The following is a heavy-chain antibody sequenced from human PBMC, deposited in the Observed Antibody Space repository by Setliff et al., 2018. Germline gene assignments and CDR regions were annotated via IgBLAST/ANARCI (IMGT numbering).Heavy chain of an antibody. CDR1: GGTFSSYT. CDR2: IIPILGIA. D-gene: IGHD3-10*01. J-gene: IGHJ5*02. CDR3: ARDISLGKAAVWFGELKGWFDP. Sequence: SVKVSCKASGGTFSSYTISRVRRAPGQGLEWMGRIIPILGIANYAQKFQGRVTITADKSTSTAYMELSSLRSEDTAVYYCARDISLGKAAVWFGELKGWFDPWGQGTLVTVSS. V-gene: IGHV1-69*04.